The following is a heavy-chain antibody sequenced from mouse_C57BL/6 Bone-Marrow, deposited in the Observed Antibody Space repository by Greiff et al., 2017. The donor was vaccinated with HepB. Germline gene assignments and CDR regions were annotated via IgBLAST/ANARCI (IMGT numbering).Heavy chain of an antibody. Sequence: EVKLVESGEGLVKPGGSLKLSCAASGFTFSSYAMSWVRQTPEKRLEWVAYISSGGDYIYYADTVKGRFTISRDNARNTLYLQMSSLKSEDTAMYYCTRDEREGYHWYCDVWGTGTTVTVSS. D-gene: IGHD2-3*01. CDR1: GFTFSSYA. CDR3: TRDEREGYHWYCDV. V-gene: IGHV5-9-1*02. J-gene: IGHJ1*03. CDR2: ISSGGDYI.